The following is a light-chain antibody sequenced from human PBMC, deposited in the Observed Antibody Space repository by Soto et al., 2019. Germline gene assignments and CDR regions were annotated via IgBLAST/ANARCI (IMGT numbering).Light chain of an antibody. J-gene: IGKJ4*01. CDR3: QQYSSSPLT. V-gene: IGKV3-20*01. Sequence: IVLNKSPATLSAYQGERANLSCRASESVLDYLAWFQQRPGQSPKLLIFGASSRATGIADKFSGSGSGTDFTLTISRLEPEDFAVYYCQQYSSSPLTFGGGTKVDIK. CDR1: ESVLDY. CDR2: GAS.